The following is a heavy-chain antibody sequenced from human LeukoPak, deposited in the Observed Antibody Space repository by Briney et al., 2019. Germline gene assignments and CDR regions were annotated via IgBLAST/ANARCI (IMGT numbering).Heavy chain of an antibody. J-gene: IGHJ4*02. Sequence: GGSLRLSCAVSGITLSNYGMSWVCQAPGKGLEWVAGISDSGGRTNYADSVKGRFAISSDNPRNTLYLQMNSLRAEDTAVYFCAKRGVVIRVILVGFHKEAYYFDSWGQGALVTVSS. CDR3: AKRGVVIRVILVGFHKEAYYFDS. CDR2: ISDSGGRT. D-gene: IGHD3-22*01. V-gene: IGHV3-23*01. CDR1: GITLSNYG.